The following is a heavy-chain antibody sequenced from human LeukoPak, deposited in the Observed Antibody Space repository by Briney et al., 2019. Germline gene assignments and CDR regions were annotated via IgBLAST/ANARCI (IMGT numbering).Heavy chain of an antibody. D-gene: IGHD3-9*01. J-gene: IGHJ3*02. Sequence: ASVKVSCKASGYTFTRYGISRVRQAPGQGLEWMGWISAYNGNRNYVQKLQGRVTMTTDTSTNTAYMELRSLRSDDTAVYYCARDRYYNILTGFRRSDGFDIWGQGTMVTVSS. CDR3: ARDRYYNILTGFRRSDGFDI. V-gene: IGHV1-18*01. CDR2: ISAYNGNR. CDR1: GYTFTRYG.